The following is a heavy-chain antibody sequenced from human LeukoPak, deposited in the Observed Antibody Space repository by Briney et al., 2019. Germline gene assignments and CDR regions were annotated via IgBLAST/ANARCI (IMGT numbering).Heavy chain of an antibody. V-gene: IGHV1-46*01. Sequence: ASVKVSCKAFGYTFTSNYMHWVRQAPGQGPEWMGVISPSGGSTTYAQKFQGRVTITADESTSTAYMELSSLRSEDTAVYYCARVNSGYSYGNWFDPWGQGTLVTVSS. CDR3: ARVNSGYSYGNWFDP. CDR2: ISPSGGST. J-gene: IGHJ5*02. CDR1: GYTFTSNY. D-gene: IGHD5-18*01.